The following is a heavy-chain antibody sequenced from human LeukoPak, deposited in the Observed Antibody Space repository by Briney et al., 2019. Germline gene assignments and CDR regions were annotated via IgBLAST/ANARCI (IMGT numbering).Heavy chain of an antibody. Sequence: PSETLSLTCTVSGVSIRSYYWNWIRQPPGQALEWIGYAYHNGNTKYNPSLKGRVTASVDASKNQISLNLNSVIAADTAVYYCARWGTGVTPLNAFDMWGQGTMVTVSS. CDR2: AYHNGNT. D-gene: IGHD2-21*02. CDR3: ARWGTGVTPLNAFDM. J-gene: IGHJ3*02. CDR1: GVSIRSYY. V-gene: IGHV4-59*01.